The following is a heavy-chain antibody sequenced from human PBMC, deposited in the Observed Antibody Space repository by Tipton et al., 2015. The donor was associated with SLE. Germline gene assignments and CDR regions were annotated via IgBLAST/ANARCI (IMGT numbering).Heavy chain of an antibody. V-gene: IGHV4-59*01. CDR2: IFYSGST. CDR1: GGSISSYY. Sequence: LRLSCTVSGGSISSYYWSWIRQPPGKGLEWIGYIFYSGSTNSNPFLKSRVTISVDTSKNQFSLNLRSVTAADTAVYFCARVWLNNAFDIWGRGTLVTVSS. J-gene: IGHJ2*01. CDR3: ARVWLNNAFDI. D-gene: IGHD2-8*01.